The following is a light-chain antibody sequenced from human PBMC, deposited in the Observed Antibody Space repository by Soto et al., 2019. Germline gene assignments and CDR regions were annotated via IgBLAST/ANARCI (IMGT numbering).Light chain of an antibody. V-gene: IGKV1-27*01. CDR2: AAS. Sequence: DIQMTQSPSSLSASVGDRVTITCRASQGISNDLAWYQQKPGKVPKLLIYAASTLQSGVPSRFSGSGSETDFTLTISSLQPEDVATDYCQKYNSAPHTFGQGTKLEIK. CDR1: QGISND. CDR3: QKYNSAPHT. J-gene: IGKJ2*01.